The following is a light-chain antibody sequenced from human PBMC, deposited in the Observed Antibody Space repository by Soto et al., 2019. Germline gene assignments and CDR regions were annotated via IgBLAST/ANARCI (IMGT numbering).Light chain of an antibody. J-gene: IGKJ4*01. CDR3: QQYGTSLLT. CDR1: QSVSSSY. CDR2: GAS. V-gene: IGKV3-20*01. Sequence: EIVLTQSPGTLSLSPGERATLSCRASQSVSSSYLAWYQQKPSQAPRLLIYGASSRATGIPDRFSGSGSGTDFTLTISRLEPEDCAVYYCQQYGTSLLTFGGGTKVEIK.